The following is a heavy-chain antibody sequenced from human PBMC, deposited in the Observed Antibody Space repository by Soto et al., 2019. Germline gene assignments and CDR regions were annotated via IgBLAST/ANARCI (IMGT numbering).Heavy chain of an antibody. CDR3: ARDCFIGGSYTNWFDP. D-gene: IGHD1-26*01. J-gene: IGHJ5*02. V-gene: IGHV1-3*01. Sequence: QVQLVQSGAEVKKPGASVKVSCKASGYTFTSYAMHWVRQAPGQRLEWMGWINAGNGNTKYSQKFQGRVTITRDTSASTAYMELSSLRSEDTAVYYCARDCFIGGSYTNWFDPWGQGTLVTVSS. CDR2: INAGNGNT. CDR1: GYTFTSYA.